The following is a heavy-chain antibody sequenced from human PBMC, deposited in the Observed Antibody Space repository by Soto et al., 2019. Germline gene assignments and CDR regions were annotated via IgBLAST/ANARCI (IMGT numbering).Heavy chain of an antibody. Sequence: SETLSLTCTVSGGSISSSSYYWGWIRQPPGKGLEWIGSIYYSGSTYYNPSLKSRVTISVDTSKNQFSLKLSSVTAADTAVYYCATYDHYGDYNYWGQGTLVTVSS. D-gene: IGHD4-17*01. V-gene: IGHV4-39*01. CDR1: GGSISSSSYY. J-gene: IGHJ4*02. CDR3: ATYDHYGDYNY. CDR2: IYYSGST.